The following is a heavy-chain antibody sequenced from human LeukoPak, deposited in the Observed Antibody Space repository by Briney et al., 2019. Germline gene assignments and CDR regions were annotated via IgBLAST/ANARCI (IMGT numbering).Heavy chain of an antibody. CDR2: IIPIFGTA. D-gene: IGHD3-22*01. CDR3: ARVGTYCYDSSGYYGTPHDWFDP. J-gene: IGHJ5*02. Sequence: ASVKVSCKASGGTFSSYAISWVRQAPGQGLEWMGRIIPIFGTANYAQKFQGRVTITADKSTSTAYMELSSLRPEDTAVYYCARVGTYCYDSSGYYGTPHDWFDPWGQGTLVTVSS. CDR1: GGTFSSYA. V-gene: IGHV1-69*06.